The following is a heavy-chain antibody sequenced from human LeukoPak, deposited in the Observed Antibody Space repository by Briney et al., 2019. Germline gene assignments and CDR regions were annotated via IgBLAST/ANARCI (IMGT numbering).Heavy chain of an antibody. CDR3: ARDILVVGATLYFDL. J-gene: IGHJ4*02. CDR2: IHSSGST. D-gene: IGHD1-26*01. CDR1: GGSITTYY. Sequence: SETLSLTCTVSGGSITTYYWSWIRQPPGKGLEWIGNIHSSGSTYYNPSLKSRVTVSIDTSKNQFSLKLNSVTAADTAVYYCARDILVVGATLYFDLWGQGTVVTVS. V-gene: IGHV4-59*01.